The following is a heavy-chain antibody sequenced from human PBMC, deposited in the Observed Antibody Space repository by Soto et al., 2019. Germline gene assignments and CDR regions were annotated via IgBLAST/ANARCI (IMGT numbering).Heavy chain of an antibody. V-gene: IGHV3-30*18. CDR2: VSYDERNI. CDR1: GFTFSSYA. CDR3: AKLVDKSLDDY. J-gene: IGHJ4*02. D-gene: IGHD3-16*01. Sequence: GSLRLSCAASGFTFSSYAMHWVRQAPGKGLEWVAVVSYDERNIYYADSVKGRFSVSRDNSKNTLFLHMNSLRAEDTAVYFCAKLVDKSLDDYWGQGAQVTVSS.